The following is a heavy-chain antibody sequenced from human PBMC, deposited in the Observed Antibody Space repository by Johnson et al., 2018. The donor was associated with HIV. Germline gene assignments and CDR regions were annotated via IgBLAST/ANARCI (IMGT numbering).Heavy chain of an antibody. CDR1: GFTFSDHY. J-gene: IGHJ3*02. D-gene: IGHD3-22*01. CDR2: ISSSGSTI. Sequence: QVQLVESGGGLVKPGGSLRLSCAASGFTFSDHYMTWIRQAPGKGLAWVSYISSSGSTIYYAASVKGRFTISRANAKNSLYLQMNSLRAEDTALYYCGRATHYYDSGVYRGDGFDIWGQGTMVIVSS. CDR3: GRATHYYDSGVYRGDGFDI. V-gene: IGHV3-11*01.